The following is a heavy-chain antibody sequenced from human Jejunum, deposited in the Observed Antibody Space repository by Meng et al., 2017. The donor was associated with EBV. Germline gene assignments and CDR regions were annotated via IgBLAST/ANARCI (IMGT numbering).Heavy chain of an antibody. CDR1: GYTFTGYF. Sequence: QGQLVQPGAEVKKPGASVRVSCKTSGYTFTGYFIHWVRQAPGQGLEWMGRINPNNGDIDFAHRFHGRVTMTRDTSISTAYMEMSGLRSDDTAVYYCAKLLKYWGQGTLVTVSS. D-gene: IGHD6-6*01. CDR3: AKLLKY. V-gene: IGHV1-2*06. J-gene: IGHJ4*02. CDR2: INPNNGDI.